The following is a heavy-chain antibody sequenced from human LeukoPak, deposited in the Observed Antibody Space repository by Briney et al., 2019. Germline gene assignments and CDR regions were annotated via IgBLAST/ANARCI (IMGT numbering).Heavy chain of an antibody. CDR2: FDPESGQT. D-gene: IGHD2-2*02. Sequence: ASVRVSCKISGYMLNELAMHWVRQAPGKGLTWTGGFDPESGQTVYAQKFQGRVTMTEDTSTDTAYMELSSLTSEDTALYFCATPAAVVAATIARYALDVWGQGTLVTVSP. CDR1: GYMLNELA. CDR3: ATPAAVVAATIARYALDV. J-gene: IGHJ3*01. V-gene: IGHV1-24*01.